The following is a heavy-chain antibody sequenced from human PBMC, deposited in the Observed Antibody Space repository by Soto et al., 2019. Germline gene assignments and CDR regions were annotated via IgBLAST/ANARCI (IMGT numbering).Heavy chain of an antibody. D-gene: IGHD4-17*01. V-gene: IGHV1-18*01. J-gene: IGHJ5*02. CDR2: ISAFNGNT. CDR3: ARDSLTYGDSETYNWFDP. Sequence: ASVKVSCKASGYTFTSYGISWVRQAPGQGLEWMGWISAFNGNTNYAQKLQGRVTMTTDTSTSTAYMELRSLRSDDTAVYYCARDSLTYGDSETYNWFDPWGQGTLVTVSS. CDR1: GYTFTSYG.